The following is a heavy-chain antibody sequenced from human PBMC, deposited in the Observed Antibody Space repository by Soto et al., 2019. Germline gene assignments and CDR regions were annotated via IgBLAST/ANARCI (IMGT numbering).Heavy chain of an antibody. CDR3: AKARCTNGVCYVSYYYTMDV. CDR2: ISYDGSSK. V-gene: IGHV3-30*18. CDR1: EFMFSTYG. J-gene: IGHJ6*02. D-gene: IGHD2-8*01. Sequence: QEQLVESGGGVVQPGRSLRLSCVASEFMFSTYGMHWVRQAPGKGLEWVAFISYDGSSKFYGDSVKGRFTISRDNSRNTLYLQMDSLRVEDTALFYCAKARCTNGVCYVSYYYTMDVWGQGTTVIVSS.